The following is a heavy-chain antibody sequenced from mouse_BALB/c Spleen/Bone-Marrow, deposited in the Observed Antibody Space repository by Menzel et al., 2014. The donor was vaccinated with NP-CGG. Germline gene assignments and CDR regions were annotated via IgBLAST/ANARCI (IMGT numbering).Heavy chain of an antibody. CDR2: INPGSGGI. D-gene: IGHD1-1*01. CDR1: GCAFTNYW. CDR3: ARELVRGMDY. V-gene: IGHV1-54*01. Sequence: QVQLQQSGAELVRPGTSVKVSCKASGCAFTNYWIEWIKQRPGQGPEWIGVINPGSGGINYNEKFKGKATLTADKSSSTAYMQLSSLTSDDSAVYFCARELVRGMDYWGQGTSVTVSS. J-gene: IGHJ4*01.